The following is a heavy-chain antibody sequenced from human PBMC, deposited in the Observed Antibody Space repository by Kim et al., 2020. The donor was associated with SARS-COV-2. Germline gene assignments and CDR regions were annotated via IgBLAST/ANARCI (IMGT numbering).Heavy chain of an antibody. Sequence: GGSLRLSCAASGFIISRCWMSWVRQAPGKGLEWVATIKRDGSEKRYADSVKARFIISRDNAKNSQYLQMNSLRVDDTAVYYCVRGGNVGFSGWEDDGMDVWGQGTTVTVSS. J-gene: IGHJ6*02. D-gene: IGHD3-3*02. V-gene: IGHV3-7*01. CDR2: IKRDGSEK. CDR1: GFIISRCW. CDR3: VRGGNVGFSGWEDDGMDV.